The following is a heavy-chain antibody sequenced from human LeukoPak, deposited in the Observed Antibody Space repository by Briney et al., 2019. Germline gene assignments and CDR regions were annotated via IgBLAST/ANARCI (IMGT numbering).Heavy chain of an antibody. CDR1: GGSISSSSYY. Sequence: PSETLSLTCTVSGGSISSSSYYWGWIRQPPGKGLEWIGRIYTSGSTNYNPSLKSRVTMSVDTSKNQFSLKLSSVTAADTAVYYCARGLVTMVRGVRPNDAFDIWGQGTMVTVSS. CDR3: ARGLVTMVRGVRPNDAFDI. V-gene: IGHV4-61*05. J-gene: IGHJ3*02. CDR2: IYTSGST. D-gene: IGHD3-10*01.